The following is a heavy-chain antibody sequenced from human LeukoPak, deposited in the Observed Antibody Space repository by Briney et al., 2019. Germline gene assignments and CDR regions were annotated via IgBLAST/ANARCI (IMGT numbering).Heavy chain of an antibody. J-gene: IGHJ6*03. Sequence: GGSLRLSCAASGFTFSSYWMSWVRRAPGKGLEWVANIKQDGSEKYYVDSVKGRFTISRDNAKNSLYLQMNSLRAEDTAVYYCARGPPAIKGIAVAGRDIYYYYYYMDVWGKGTTVTVSS. D-gene: IGHD6-19*01. V-gene: IGHV3-7*03. CDR1: GFTFSSYW. CDR2: IKQDGSEK. CDR3: ARGPPAIKGIAVAGRDIYYYYYYMDV.